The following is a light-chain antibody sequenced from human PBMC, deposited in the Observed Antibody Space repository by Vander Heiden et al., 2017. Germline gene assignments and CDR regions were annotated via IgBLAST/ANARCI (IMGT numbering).Light chain of an antibody. CDR1: SSNIGSNY. CDR2: RNN. CDR3: AAWDDSLSVVV. V-gene: IGLV1-47*01. J-gene: IGLJ2*01. Sequence: QSVLTQPPSASGTPGQRVTISCSGSSSNIGSNYVYWYQQLPGTAPKLLSYRNNQRPSGVPDRFSGSKSGTSASLDISGLRSEDEADYYCAAWDDSLSVVVFGGGTKLTVL.